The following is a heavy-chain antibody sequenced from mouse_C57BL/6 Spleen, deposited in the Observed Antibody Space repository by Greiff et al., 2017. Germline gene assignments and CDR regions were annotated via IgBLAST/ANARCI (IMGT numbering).Heavy chain of an antibody. CDR1: GYTFTDYE. CDR3: TREDYYASLRDY. Sequence: VQLQQSGAELVRPGASVTLSCKASGYTFTDYEMHWVKQTPVHGLEWIGAIDPETGGTAYNQKFKGKAILTADKSSSTAYMELRSLTSEDSAVYYCTREDYYASLRDYWGQGTTRTVSS. V-gene: IGHV1-15*01. CDR2: IDPETGGT. J-gene: IGHJ2*01. D-gene: IGHD2-1*01.